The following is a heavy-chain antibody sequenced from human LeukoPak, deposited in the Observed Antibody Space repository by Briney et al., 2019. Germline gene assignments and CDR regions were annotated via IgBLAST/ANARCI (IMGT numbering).Heavy chain of an antibody. J-gene: IGHJ4*02. V-gene: IGHV4-4*02. CDR3: AKEIVGAPTPGAY. CDR2: VHKSGST. D-gene: IGHD1-26*01. Sequence: PSETLSLTRAVSTDSITSNWWSGVRQPPGKGLEWIGEVHKSGSTNYYPSLQSRVTISIDKSKNQIALELTSVTAADTAVYYCAKEIVGAPTPGAYWGQGILVTVSS. CDR1: TDSITSNW.